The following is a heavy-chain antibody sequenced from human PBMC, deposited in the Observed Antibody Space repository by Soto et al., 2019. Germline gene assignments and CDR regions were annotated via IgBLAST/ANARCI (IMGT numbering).Heavy chain of an antibody. Sequence: SETLSLTCTVSGGSVSNSNYYWGWIRQSPWKGLEWIGSVYYRGRSYSKSPVKSRVTISVDTSKNQFSLNLNSVTASDTAVYYCVSQRTSVLTQAYFDYWGPGXLVTVYS. V-gene: IGHV4-39*01. CDR2: VYYRGRS. D-gene: IGHD2-8*01. CDR1: GGSVSNSNYY. J-gene: IGHJ4*02. CDR3: VSQRTSVLTQAYFDY.